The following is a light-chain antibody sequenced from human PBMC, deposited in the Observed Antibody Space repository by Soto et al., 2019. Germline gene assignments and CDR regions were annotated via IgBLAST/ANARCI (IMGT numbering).Light chain of an antibody. J-gene: IGKJ5*01. CDR2: GAS. CDR3: QQYNNWSPIT. Sequence: EIVMTQSPATLSVSPGERATLSCRASQSVSSNLAWYQQKPGQAPRLLIYGASTRATGIPARFSGSGSGTEFTLTISSLQSEDLAVYYCQQYNNWSPITFGQGTRLEIK. V-gene: IGKV3-15*01. CDR1: QSVSSN.